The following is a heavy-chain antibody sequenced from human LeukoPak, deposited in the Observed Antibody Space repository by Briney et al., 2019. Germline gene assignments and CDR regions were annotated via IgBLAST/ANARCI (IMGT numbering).Heavy chain of an antibody. J-gene: IGHJ4*02. CDR3: ASPKGSLTTVTTFDY. D-gene: IGHD4-17*01. V-gene: IGHV3-7*01. CDR2: IKKDGSEK. CDR1: GFTFSDYW. Sequence: GGSLRLSCAASGFTFSDYWMSWLRQAPGRGLEYVANIKKDGSEKHYVDSVKGRFTISRDNAKNSLYLQMSSLRSEDTAVYYCASPKGSLTTVTTFDYWGQGTLVTVSS.